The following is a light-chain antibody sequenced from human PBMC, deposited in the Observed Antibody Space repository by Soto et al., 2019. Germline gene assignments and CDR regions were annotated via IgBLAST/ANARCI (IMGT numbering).Light chain of an antibody. CDR2: LGS. CDR1: QSLLHSNGYNY. J-gene: IGKJ1*01. CDR3: MQALQTPRT. Sequence: DIVMTQSPLSLPVTPGEPASISCRSSQSLLHSNGYNYLDWYLQKPGQSPQLLIYLGSNRASGVPDRFSGSGSGTDFTVKISRVEAEDVGFYYCMQALQTPRTFGRGTKVEIK. V-gene: IGKV2-28*01.